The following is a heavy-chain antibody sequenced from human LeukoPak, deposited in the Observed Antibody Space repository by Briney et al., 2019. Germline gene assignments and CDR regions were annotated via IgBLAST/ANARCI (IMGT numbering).Heavy chain of an antibody. Sequence: PSETLSLTCRVSGASINSGSNYWGWIRQPPGETFKWIDSIYSSGRTYYNPYLKRRAIIRRNTPKNHFFLTISSVTAADTTVYYCARSDGYGLVDIWGQGTMVTISS. J-gene: IGHJ3*02. CDR3: ARSDGYGLVDI. CDR2: IYSSGRT. CDR1: GASINSGSNY. D-gene: IGHD5-18*01. V-gene: IGHV4-39*07.